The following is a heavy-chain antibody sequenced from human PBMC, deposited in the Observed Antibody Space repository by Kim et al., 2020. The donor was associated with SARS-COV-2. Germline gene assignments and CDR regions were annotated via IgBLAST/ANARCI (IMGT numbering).Heavy chain of an antibody. D-gene: IGHD2-21*01. Sequence: ASVKVSCKASGYTFTDYNMHWVRQAPGQGLEWMGRINPNSGAKNYAKDFQGRATLTRETSIRTAYMELSRLGSDDTAVYFWAKAALWVPVDFDCWGQGSLVGFS. CDR2: INPNSGAK. V-gene: IGHV1-2*06. CDR3: AKAALWVPVDFDC. J-gene: IGHJ4*02. CDR1: GYTFTDYN.